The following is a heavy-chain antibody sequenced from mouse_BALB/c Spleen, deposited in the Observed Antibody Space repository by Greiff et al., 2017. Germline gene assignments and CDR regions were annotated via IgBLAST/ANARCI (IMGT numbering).Heavy chain of an antibody. V-gene: IGHV14-3*02. CDR3: ARRTGTGDAMDY. Sequence: VQLKQSGAELVKPGASVKLSCTASGFNIKDTYMHWVKQRPEQGLEWIGRIDPANGNTKYDPKFQGKATITADTSSNTAYLQLSSLTSEDTAVYYCARRTGTGDAMDYWGQGTSVTVSS. J-gene: IGHJ4*01. CDR1: GFNIKDTY. D-gene: IGHD4-1*01. CDR2: IDPANGNT.